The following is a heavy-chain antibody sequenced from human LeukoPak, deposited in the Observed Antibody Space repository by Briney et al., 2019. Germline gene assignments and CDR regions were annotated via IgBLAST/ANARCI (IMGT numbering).Heavy chain of an antibody. Sequence: GGSLRLSCAASGFTFSRYEMNWVRQAPGKGLEWLSYISGSGRTIFYGDSVKGRFTISRDNANNSLYLQINSLRAEDTALYYCARVALDSSGDNYGQGAFDYWGLGTLVSVSS. CDR2: ISGSGRTI. V-gene: IGHV3-48*03. CDR1: GFTFSRYE. D-gene: IGHD6-19*01. J-gene: IGHJ4*02. CDR3: ARVALDSSGDNYGQGAFDY.